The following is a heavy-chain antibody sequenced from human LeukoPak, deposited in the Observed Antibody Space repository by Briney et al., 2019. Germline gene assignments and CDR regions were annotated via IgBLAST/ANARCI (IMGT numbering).Heavy chain of an antibody. CDR3: AKDSGIYVDFDY. CDR1: GFTFRSYA. D-gene: IGHD1-26*01. J-gene: IGHJ4*02. Sequence: GGSLRLSCAASGFTFRSYAMSWVRQAPGKGLEWVSTISGSGGSTYYADSVKGRFTISRDNSKNTVYLLMNSLRSEDTAVYHCAKDSGIYVDFDYWGQGTLVTVSS. V-gene: IGHV3-23*01. CDR2: ISGSGGST.